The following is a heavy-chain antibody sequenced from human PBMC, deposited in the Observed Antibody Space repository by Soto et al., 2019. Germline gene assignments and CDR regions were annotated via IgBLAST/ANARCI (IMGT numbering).Heavy chain of an antibody. CDR3: AKGGHASPFDY. CDR2: ISGNGDET. V-gene: IGHV3-23*01. Sequence: EVQLLESGGGLVQPGGSLRLSCAVSGITFGRFAMTWVRQAPGEGLEWVSTISGNGDETFYADSGKGRFTISRDNSRNTVFLHMNSLRVEDTAIYYWAKGGHASPFDYWGLGTLVTVSS. D-gene: IGHD5-12*01. CDR1: GITFGRFA. J-gene: IGHJ4*02.